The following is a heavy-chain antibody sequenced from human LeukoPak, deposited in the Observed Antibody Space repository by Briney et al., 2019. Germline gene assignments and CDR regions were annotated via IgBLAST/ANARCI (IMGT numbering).Heavy chain of an antibody. Sequence: PGGSLRLSCTTSGFNFNNAWMNWVRQAPGKGLEWVANIKHDESEKNYLDSVKGRFTISRDNAQNSLYLQMNGLRVEDTAVYYCTRRLDDWGQGTLVTVSS. CDR3: TRRLDD. D-gene: IGHD3-16*01. V-gene: IGHV3-7*01. CDR1: GFNFNNAW. J-gene: IGHJ4*02. CDR2: IKHDESEK.